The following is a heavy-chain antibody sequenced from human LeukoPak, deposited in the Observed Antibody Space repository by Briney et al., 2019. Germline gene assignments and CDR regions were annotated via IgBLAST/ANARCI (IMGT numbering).Heavy chain of an antibody. CDR3: AKVMTSVTTYYYYDMDV. J-gene: IGHJ6*02. V-gene: IGHV3-23*01. Sequence: GGSLRLSCAASGFTFSSYAMSWVRQAPGKGLEWVSAISGSGGSTYYADSVKGRFTISRDNSKNTLYLQMNSLRAEDTAVYYCAKVMTSVTTYYYYDMDVWGQGTTVTVSS. CDR2: ISGSGGST. D-gene: IGHD4-17*01. CDR1: GFTFSSYA.